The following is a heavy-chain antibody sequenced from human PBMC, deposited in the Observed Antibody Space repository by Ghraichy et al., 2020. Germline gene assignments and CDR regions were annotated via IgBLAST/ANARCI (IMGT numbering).Heavy chain of an antibody. CDR2: MNQDVGKE. CDR3: ARDNDFRIDY. V-gene: IGHV3-7*01. Sequence: GGSLRLSCAASGFTFRPYMMTWVRQAPGKGLEWVASMNQDVGKEYYVDSVKGRFTISRDNAKNSLFLQMNTLRAEDSALYFCARDNDFRIDYWGQGTRVTVSS. J-gene: IGHJ4*02. CDR1: GFTFRPYM. D-gene: IGHD4-11*01.